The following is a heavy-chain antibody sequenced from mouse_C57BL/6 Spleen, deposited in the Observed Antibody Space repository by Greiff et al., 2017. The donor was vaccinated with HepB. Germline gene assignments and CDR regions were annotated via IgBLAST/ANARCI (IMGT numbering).Heavy chain of an antibody. CDR2: IDPEDGET. CDR1: GFNIKDYY. CDR3: ASPEIYYYGSSYDYAMDY. D-gene: IGHD1-1*01. Sequence: VQLQQSGAELVKPGASVKLSCTASGFNIKDYYMHWVKQRTEQGLEWIGRIDPEDGETKYAPKFQGKATITADTSSNTAYLQLSSLTSEDTAVYYCASPEIYYYGSSYDYAMDYWGQGTSVTVSS. J-gene: IGHJ4*01. V-gene: IGHV14-2*01.